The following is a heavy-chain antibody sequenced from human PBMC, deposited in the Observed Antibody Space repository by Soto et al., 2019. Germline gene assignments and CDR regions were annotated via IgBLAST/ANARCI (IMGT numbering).Heavy chain of an antibody. CDR3: ARGGQVLLWFGRTQRFDP. D-gene: IGHD3-10*01. CDR1: GYTFTGYY. V-gene: IGHV1-2*04. J-gene: IGHJ5*02. Sequence: ASVKVSCKASGYTFTGYYMHWVRQAPGQGLEWMGWINPNSGGTNYAQKFQGWVTMTRDTSISTAYMELSRLRSDDTAVYYCARGGQVLLWFGRTQRFDPWGQGTLVTVSS. CDR2: INPNSGGT.